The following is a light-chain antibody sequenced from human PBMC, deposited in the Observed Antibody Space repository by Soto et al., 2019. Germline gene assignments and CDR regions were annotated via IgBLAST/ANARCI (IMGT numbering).Light chain of an antibody. Sequence: EIVLTQSPATLSLSPGERATLSCMASQSVSSALVWYQQKPGQTPRLLIYDASNTATGTPARFSGSGSGTDFSLTISSLEPEDFAVYYCQQRGNWPITFGQGTRLELK. J-gene: IGKJ5*01. V-gene: IGKV3-11*01. CDR3: QQRGNWPIT. CDR1: QSVSSA. CDR2: DAS.